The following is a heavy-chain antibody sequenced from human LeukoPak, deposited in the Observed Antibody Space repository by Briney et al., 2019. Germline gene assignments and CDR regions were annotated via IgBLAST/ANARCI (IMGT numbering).Heavy chain of an antibody. V-gene: IGHV3-23*01. D-gene: IGHD3-22*01. Sequence: GGSLRLSCAASGFTFSSYAMSWVRQAPGKGLEWVSAISGSGGSTYYADSVKGRFTISRDNSKNTMYLQMNSLRAEDTAVYYCAKDRRLVYYYDSSGYYPDYWGQGTLVTVSS. J-gene: IGHJ4*02. CDR2: ISGSGGST. CDR3: AKDRRLVYYYDSSGYYPDY. CDR1: GFTFSSYA.